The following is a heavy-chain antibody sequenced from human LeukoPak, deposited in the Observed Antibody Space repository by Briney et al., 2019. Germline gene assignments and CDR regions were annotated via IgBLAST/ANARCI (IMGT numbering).Heavy chain of an antibody. CDR1: GFTFRTYA. J-gene: IGHJ2*01. Sequence: QSGGSLRLSCAASGFTFRTYALHWVRQAPGKGLVWVSRIKTDGSTITYADSVKGRFTISRDNAMNTLYLQMNSLGAEDTAVYYCARVGQGEWFFDLWGRGTLVTVSS. V-gene: IGHV3-74*01. CDR2: IKTDGSTI. CDR3: ARVGQGEWFFDL. D-gene: IGHD1-26*01.